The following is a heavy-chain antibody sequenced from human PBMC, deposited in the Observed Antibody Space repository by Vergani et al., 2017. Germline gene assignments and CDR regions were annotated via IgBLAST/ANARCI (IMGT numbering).Heavy chain of an antibody. J-gene: IGHJ6*02. Sequence: QVQLVQSGAEVKKPGASVKVSCKASGYTFTSYGISWVRQAPGQGLEWMGWISAYHGNTNYAQKLQGRVTMTTDTSTSTAYMELRSLRSDDTAVYYCAREGYYGSGSPWSLLLGGMDVWGQGTTVTVSS. V-gene: IGHV1-18*04. CDR3: AREGYYGSGSPWSLLLGGMDV. D-gene: IGHD3-10*01. CDR2: ISAYHGNT. CDR1: GYTFTSYG.